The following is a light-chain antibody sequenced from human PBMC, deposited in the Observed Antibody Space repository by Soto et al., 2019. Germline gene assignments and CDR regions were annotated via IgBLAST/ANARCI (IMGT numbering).Light chain of an antibody. V-gene: IGKV3-15*01. J-gene: IGKJ1*01. CDR3: QQYYDWTRT. Sequence: EIVITQSPATLSVSPGERATLSCRASQSVSSNLAWYQQKPGQAPRILIYGESARETGIPARFSGSGSGTEFTLTISSLQSEDFEVYFCQQYYDWTRTFGQGTKVDIK. CDR1: QSVSSN. CDR2: GES.